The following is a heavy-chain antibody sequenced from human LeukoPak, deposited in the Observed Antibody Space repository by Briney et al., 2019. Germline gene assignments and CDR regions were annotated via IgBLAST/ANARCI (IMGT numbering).Heavy chain of an antibody. Sequence: SETLSLTCTVSGGSISSYYWSWFRQPPGKGLEWIGYTYYNGRTNYNPSLKSRVTISVDTSKNQFSLKLTSVTAADTAVYYCARVPDFDSSGHWGQGILVTVSS. V-gene: IGHV4-59*01. CDR3: ARVPDFDSSGH. D-gene: IGHD3-22*01. J-gene: IGHJ4*02. CDR2: TYYNGRT. CDR1: GGSISSYY.